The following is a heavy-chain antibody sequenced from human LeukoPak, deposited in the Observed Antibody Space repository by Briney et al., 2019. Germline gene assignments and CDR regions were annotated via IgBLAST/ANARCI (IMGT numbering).Heavy chain of an antibody. D-gene: IGHD3-22*01. CDR3: AKGGPHSTGTPRQGNFDY. CDR1: GFTFGGYA. Sequence: PGGSLRLSCAASGFTFGGYAMHWVRQAPGTDLEWVSGINWNSATIGYADSVKGRFIISRDNAKNSLYLQMSSLRDEDTAFYYCAKGGPHSTGTPRQGNFDYWGQGTLVTVSS. J-gene: IGHJ4*02. V-gene: IGHV3-9*01. CDR2: INWNSATI.